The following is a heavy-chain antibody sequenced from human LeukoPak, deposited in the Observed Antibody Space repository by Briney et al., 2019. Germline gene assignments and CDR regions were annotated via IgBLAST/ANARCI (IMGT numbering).Heavy chain of an antibody. J-gene: IGHJ4*02. D-gene: IGHD1-1*01. CDR3: ARGHRYSPDS. V-gene: IGHV1-18*01. CDR1: GYTFTNSG. CDR2: ISAYNGNT. Sequence: ASVKVSCKASGYTFTNSGITWVRPAPGQGLEWMGWISAYNGNTNYAQKLQGRVTMTTDTSTSTAYMELRSLRSDDTAVYYCARGHRYSPDSWGQGTLVTVSS.